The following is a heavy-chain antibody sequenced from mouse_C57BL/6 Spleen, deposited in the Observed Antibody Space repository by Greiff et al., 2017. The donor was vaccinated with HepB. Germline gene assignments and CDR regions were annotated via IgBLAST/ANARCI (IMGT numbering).Heavy chain of an antibody. Sequence: QVQLQQSGAELARPGASVKMSCKASGYTFTSYTMHRVKQRPGQGLEWIGYINPSSGYTKYNQKFKDKATLTADKSSSTAYMQLSSLSSEDSAVYYCARTLYGISYDWYFDVWGTGTTVTVSS. CDR1: GYTFTSYT. CDR3: ARTLYGISYDWYFDV. CDR2: INPSSGYT. J-gene: IGHJ1*03. V-gene: IGHV1-4*01. D-gene: IGHD1-1*01.